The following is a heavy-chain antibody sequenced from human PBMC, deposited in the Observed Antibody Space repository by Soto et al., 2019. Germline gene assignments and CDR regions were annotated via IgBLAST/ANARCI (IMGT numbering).Heavy chain of an antibody. CDR3: ARENYASSGAPFLDY. D-gene: IGHD3-22*01. V-gene: IGHV4-59*01. J-gene: IGHJ4*02. CDR2: ISYSGNT. CDR1: GGSISSYY. Sequence: PSETLSLTCSVSGGSISSYYWTWIRQPPGRGLEYIGYISYSGNTYYNLSLRGRVTISLDTSKNQFSLQLSSVTAADMAVYYCARENYASSGAPFLDYWGQGTLVTVSS.